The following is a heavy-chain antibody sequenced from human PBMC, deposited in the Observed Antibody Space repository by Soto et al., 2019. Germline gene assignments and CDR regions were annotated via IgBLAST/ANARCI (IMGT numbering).Heavy chain of an antibody. J-gene: IGHJ4*02. D-gene: IGHD5-18*01. V-gene: IGHV4-59*08. CDR3: ARLEVDTAMRAVIDY. CDR1: GGSISSYY. Sequence: PSETLSLACTVSGGSISSYYWSWIRQPPGKGLEWIGYIYYSGSTNYNPSLKSRVTISVDTSKNQFSLKLSSVTAADTAVYYCARLEVDTAMRAVIDYWGQGTLVTVSS. CDR2: IYYSGST.